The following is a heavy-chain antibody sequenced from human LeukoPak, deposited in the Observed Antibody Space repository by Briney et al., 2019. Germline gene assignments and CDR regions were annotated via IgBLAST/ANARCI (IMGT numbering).Heavy chain of an antibody. V-gene: IGHV3-7*01. Sequence: GSLRLSCAASGFTFSSYWMSWGRQAPGKGLEWVSNIKQDGSEKYYVDSVKGRFTISRDNAKNSLYLQMNSLRAEDTAVYYCARATSGWYRYYFDYWGQGTLVTVSS. CDR3: ARATSGWYRYYFDY. D-gene: IGHD6-19*01. CDR2: IKQDGSEK. CDR1: GFTFSSYW. J-gene: IGHJ4*02.